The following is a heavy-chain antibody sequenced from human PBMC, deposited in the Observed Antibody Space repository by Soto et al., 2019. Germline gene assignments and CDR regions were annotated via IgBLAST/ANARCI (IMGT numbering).Heavy chain of an antibody. CDR3: ARGSPGDYYHGMYV. CDR1: GGSMSSGDYY. CDR2: IYDSGST. J-gene: IGHJ6*02. V-gene: IGHV4-30-4*01. Sequence: QVQLQESGPGLVKPSQTLSLICKVSGGSMSSGDYYWSWIRQPPGRGLEWIGNIYDSGSTYYSPSLKSRVTISVDTSRNQFSLKLRSVTAADTAVYYCARGSPGDYYHGMYVWGQGTTVTVSS.